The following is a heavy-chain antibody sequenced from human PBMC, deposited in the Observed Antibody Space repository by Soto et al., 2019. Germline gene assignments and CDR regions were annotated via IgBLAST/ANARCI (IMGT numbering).Heavy chain of an antibody. CDR3: ARTGDFWSGYPYYYYGMDV. V-gene: IGHV6-1*01. CDR1: GDSVSSNSAA. D-gene: IGHD3-3*01. CDR2: TYYRSKWYN. Sequence: SQTLSLTCXISGDSVSSNSAAWNWIRQSPSRGLEWLGRTYYRSKWYNDYAVSVKSRITINPDTSKNQFSLQLNSVTPEDTAVYYCARTGDFWSGYPYYYYGMDVWGQGTTVTVSS. J-gene: IGHJ6*02.